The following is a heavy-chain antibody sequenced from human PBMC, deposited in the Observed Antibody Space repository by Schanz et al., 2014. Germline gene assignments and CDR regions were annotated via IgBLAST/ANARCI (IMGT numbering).Heavy chain of an antibody. CDR2: MNPNSGNT. J-gene: IGHJ4*02. CDR3: ARDQSPYTNSSDVRYFDY. Sequence: QVQLVQSGAEVKKPGASVKVSCKASGYTFTGYYMHWVRQATGQGLEWMGWMNPNSGNTGYAQKFQGRVTMTRNTSISTAYMELSSLRSEDTAVYYCARDQSPYTNSSDVRYFDYWGQGTLVTVSS. CDR1: GYTFTGYY. V-gene: IGHV1-8*01. D-gene: IGHD6-6*01.